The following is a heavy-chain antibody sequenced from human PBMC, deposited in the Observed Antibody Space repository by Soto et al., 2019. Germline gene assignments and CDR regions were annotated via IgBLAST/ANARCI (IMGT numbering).Heavy chain of an antibody. CDR1: GFSFSSQA. Sequence: QEQLMESGGGVVQPGRSLRLSCVASGFSFSSQAMHWVRQAPGKGLEWVAAISNDGNRQLYADSVKDRFTISRDNSRNTRDLQMNNLSTEDTGVYFCARDIYSYGSVGTPDIWGQGTMVTVSS. CDR3: ARDIYSYGSVGTPDI. J-gene: IGHJ3*02. D-gene: IGHD5-18*01. V-gene: IGHV3-30-3*01. CDR2: ISNDGNRQ.